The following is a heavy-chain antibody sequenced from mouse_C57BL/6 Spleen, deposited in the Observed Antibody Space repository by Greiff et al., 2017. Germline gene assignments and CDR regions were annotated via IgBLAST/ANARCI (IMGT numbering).Heavy chain of an antibody. V-gene: IGHV1-80*01. Sequence: QVHVKQSGAELVKPGASVKISCKASGYAFSSYWMNWVKQRPGKGLEWIGQIYPGDGDTNYNGKFKGKATLTADKSSSTAYMQLSSLTSEDAAVYFCARSDPFYAMDYWGQGTSVTVSS. CDR3: ARSDPFYAMDY. CDR1: GYAFSSYW. CDR2: IYPGDGDT. J-gene: IGHJ4*01.